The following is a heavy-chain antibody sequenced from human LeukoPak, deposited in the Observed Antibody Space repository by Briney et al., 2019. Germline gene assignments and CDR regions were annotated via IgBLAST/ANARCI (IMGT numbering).Heavy chain of an antibody. CDR3: AKDSNSGYVSVGPDY. V-gene: IGHV3-30*02. J-gene: IGHJ4*02. CDR1: ALVFSNYG. Sequence: PGGSLRLSCQTSALVFSNYGMHWVRQAPDKGLEWVAYLRYDARNEYYAGSVNGRFIIPRDNSRNTLYLQMNSLRAEDTGVYSCAKDSNSGYVSVGPDYWGLGTLVTVSS. CDR2: LRYDARNE. D-gene: IGHD5-12*01.